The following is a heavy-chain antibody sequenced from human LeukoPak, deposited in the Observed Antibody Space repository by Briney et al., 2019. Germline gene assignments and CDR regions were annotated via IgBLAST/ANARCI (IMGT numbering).Heavy chain of an antibody. CDR3: ARPLYSSSSDRDY. CDR2: IYPGDSDT. J-gene: IGHJ4*02. Sequence: GESLKISCKGSGYSFTSYWIGWMRQMPGKGLEWMGIIYPGDSDTRYSPSFQGQVTISADKSISTACLQWSSLKASDTATYYCARPLYSSSSDRDYWGQGTLVTVSS. CDR1: GYSFTSYW. V-gene: IGHV5-51*01. D-gene: IGHD6-6*01.